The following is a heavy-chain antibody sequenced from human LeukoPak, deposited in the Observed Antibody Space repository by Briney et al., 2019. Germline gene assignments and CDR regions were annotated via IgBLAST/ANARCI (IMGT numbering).Heavy chain of an antibody. V-gene: IGHV3-15*01. CDR1: GFTFSNAW. CDR3: TTGPFYFSSGTYFSDC. D-gene: IGHD3-10*01. J-gene: IGHJ4*02. CDR2: IKSKTDGGTT. Sequence: GGSLRLSCAASGFTFSNAWMSWVRQTPGKGLEWVGRIKSKTDGGTTDYAAPVKGRFLISRDDSKNTLFPQMNSLKTEDTAVYYCTTGPFYFSSGTYFSDCWGQGTLVTVSS.